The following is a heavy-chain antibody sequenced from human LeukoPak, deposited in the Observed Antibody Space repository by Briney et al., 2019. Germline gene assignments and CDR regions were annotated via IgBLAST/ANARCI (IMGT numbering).Heavy chain of an antibody. D-gene: IGHD1-26*01. CDR3: AKGRAPVGYYYGMDV. Sequence: GGSLRLSCAASGFTFSTYAMHWVRQAPGEGLEWVAVVSSDENNKYYADSVKGRFTISRDNSKNTLYLQMNSLRAEDTAVYYCAKGRAPVGYYYGMDVWGQGTTVTVSS. CDR2: VSSDENNK. V-gene: IGHV3-30*18. CDR1: GFTFSTYA. J-gene: IGHJ6*02.